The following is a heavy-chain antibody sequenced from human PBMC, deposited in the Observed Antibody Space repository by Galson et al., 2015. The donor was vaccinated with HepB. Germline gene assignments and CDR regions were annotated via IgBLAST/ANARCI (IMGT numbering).Heavy chain of an antibody. V-gene: IGHV5-51*01. D-gene: IGHD3-3*01. Sequence: QSGAEVKKPGESLKISCTASRYSFTTYWIGWVRQMPGKGLEWMGIIYPGDSDTRYSPSFHGQVTISADKSINTTYLQWSSLKASDTAMYYCARHNRLGDFWSAYFIENWGQGTLVTVSS. CDR1: RYSFTTYW. J-gene: IGHJ4*02. CDR2: IYPGDSDT. CDR3: ARHNRLGDFWSAYFIEN.